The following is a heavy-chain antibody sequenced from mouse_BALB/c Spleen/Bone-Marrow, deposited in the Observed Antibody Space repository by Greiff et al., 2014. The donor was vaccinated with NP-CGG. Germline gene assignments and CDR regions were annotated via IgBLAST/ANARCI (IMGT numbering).Heavy chain of an antibody. CDR3: ARDWYFDV. CDR2: INPSTGYT. Sequence: QVQLQQSGAELAKPGASVKMSCKASGYTFTSYRMHWVKQRPGQGLEWIGYINPSTGYTEYNQKFKDKATLTAGKSSSTAYMQLSSLTSEDSAVYYCARDWYFDVWGAGTTVTVSS. V-gene: IGHV1-4*01. J-gene: IGHJ1*01. CDR1: GYTFTSYR.